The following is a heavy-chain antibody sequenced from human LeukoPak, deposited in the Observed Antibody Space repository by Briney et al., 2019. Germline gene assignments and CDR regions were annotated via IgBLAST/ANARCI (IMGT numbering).Heavy chain of an antibody. Sequence: ASVKVSCKASGYTFTNYAMNWVRQAPGQGLEWMGIINPSGGSTSYAQKFQGRVTMTRDMSTSTVYMELSSLRSEDTAVYYCARDPVGYYDAFDIWGQGTMVTVSS. CDR1: GYTFTNYA. D-gene: IGHD3-10*01. CDR3: ARDPVGYYDAFDI. V-gene: IGHV1-46*01. CDR2: INPSGGST. J-gene: IGHJ3*02.